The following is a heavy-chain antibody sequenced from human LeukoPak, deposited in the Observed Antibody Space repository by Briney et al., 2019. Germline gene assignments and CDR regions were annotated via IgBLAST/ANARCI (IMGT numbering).Heavy chain of an antibody. D-gene: IGHD6-6*01. CDR2: IYPGDSDT. Sequence: GESLKISCKGSGYSFTSYWIGWVRQMPGKGLEWMGIIYPGDSDTRYSPSFQGQVTISADKSISTAYLQWSSLKASDTAMYYCARHLEYSKSEDYFDYWGQGTLVTVSS. J-gene: IGHJ4*02. CDR1: GYSFTSYW. V-gene: IGHV5-51*01. CDR3: ARHLEYSKSEDYFDY.